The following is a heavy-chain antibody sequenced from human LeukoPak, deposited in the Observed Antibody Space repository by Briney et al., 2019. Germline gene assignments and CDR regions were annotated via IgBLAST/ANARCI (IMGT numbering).Heavy chain of an antibody. D-gene: IGHD3-22*01. CDR2: IYYSGST. V-gene: IGHV4-59*01. CDR3: AREPSLNGYYDSSGYLDAFDI. J-gene: IGHJ3*02. Sequence: SETLPLTCTVSGGSISSYYWSWIRQPPGKGLEWIGYIYYSGSTNYNPSPKSRVTISVDTSKNQFSLKLSSVTAADTAVYYCAREPSLNGYYDSSGYLDAFDIRGQGTMVTVSS. CDR1: GGSISSYY.